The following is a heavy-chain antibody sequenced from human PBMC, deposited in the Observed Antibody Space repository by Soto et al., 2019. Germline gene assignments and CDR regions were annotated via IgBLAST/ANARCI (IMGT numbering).Heavy chain of an antibody. J-gene: IGHJ6*02. CDR1: GFTYSSYA. CDR2: ISDSGDTS. V-gene: IGHV3-23*01. CDR3: AKWGNDWGYYYYGMNV. D-gene: IGHD7-27*01. Sequence: GSLRLACSASGFTYSSYAMSWVRQAAGKGLEWVSAISDSGDTSYYADSVKGRFTISRDNSKNTLYLHMSSPRAEDTAVYYCAKWGNDWGYYYYGMNVWGQGTTVTVSS.